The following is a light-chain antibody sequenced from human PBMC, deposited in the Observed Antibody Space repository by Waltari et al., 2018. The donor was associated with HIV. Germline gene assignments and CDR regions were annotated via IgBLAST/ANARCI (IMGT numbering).Light chain of an antibody. CDR1: QSISSY. CDR2: GAS. J-gene: IGKJ4*01. V-gene: IGKV1-39*01. CDR3: QQSYSIPLT. Sequence: DIQMTQSPSSLSASVGDRVTITCRANQSISSYLNWYQQKPGKAPKLLIYGASSLHSGVPSGVSGSGSGTDFSLTISSLQPEDFATYYCQQSYSIPLTFGGGTKVEIK.